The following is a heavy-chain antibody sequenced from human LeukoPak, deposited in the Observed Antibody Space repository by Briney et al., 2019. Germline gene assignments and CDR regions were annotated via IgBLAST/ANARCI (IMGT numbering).Heavy chain of an antibody. Sequence: ASVKVSCKASGYTFTSYGISWVRQAPGQGLEWMGIINPSGGSTSYAQKFQGRVTMTRDTSTSTVYMELSSLRSEDTAVYYCARGRPSGWYFTYWGQGTLVTVSS. CDR1: GYTFTSYG. V-gene: IGHV1-46*01. CDR2: INPSGGST. CDR3: ARGRPSGWYFTY. J-gene: IGHJ4*02. D-gene: IGHD6-19*01.